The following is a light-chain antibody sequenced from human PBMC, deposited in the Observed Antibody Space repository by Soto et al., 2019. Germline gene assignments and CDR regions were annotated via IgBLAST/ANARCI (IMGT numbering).Light chain of an antibody. V-gene: IGLV2-14*03. Sequence: QSALTQPASVSGSPGQSITISCTGTSSDVGGYNFVSWYQQHPGKAPKLMIFEVSHRPSGVSDRFAGSKSGNTASLTISGLQAEDEADYYCSSYTSSITYVFGPGTKVTVL. CDR3: SSYTSSITYV. CDR1: SSDVGGYNF. J-gene: IGLJ1*01. CDR2: EVS.